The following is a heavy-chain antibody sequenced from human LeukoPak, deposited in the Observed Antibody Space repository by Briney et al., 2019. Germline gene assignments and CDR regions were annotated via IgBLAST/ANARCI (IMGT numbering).Heavy chain of an antibody. D-gene: IGHD2-15*01. CDR2: ISSSSSYI. CDR3: ARDMTGVAAHY. V-gene: IGHV3-21*01. Sequence: GGSLRLSCAASGFTFSSYSMNWVRQAPGKGLEWVSSISSSSSYIYYADSVKGRFTISRDNAKNSLYLQMNSLRAEDTAVYYCARDMTGVAAHYWGQGTWSPSPQ. CDR1: GFTFSSYS. J-gene: IGHJ4*02.